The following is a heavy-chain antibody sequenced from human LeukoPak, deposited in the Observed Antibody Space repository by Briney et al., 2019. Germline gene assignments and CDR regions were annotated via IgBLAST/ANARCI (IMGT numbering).Heavy chain of an antibody. CDR3: AKGRDGYSYFDY. D-gene: IGHD5-24*01. CDR2: ISWNSGSI. CDR1: GFTSDDYA. V-gene: IGHV3-9*02. J-gene: IGHJ4*02. Sequence: GRSLRLSCAASGFTSDDYAMHWVRQAPGKGLEWVSGISWNSGSIGYADSVKGRFTISRDNAKNSLYLQMNSLRAEDMALYYCAKGRDGYSYFDYWGQGTLVTVSS.